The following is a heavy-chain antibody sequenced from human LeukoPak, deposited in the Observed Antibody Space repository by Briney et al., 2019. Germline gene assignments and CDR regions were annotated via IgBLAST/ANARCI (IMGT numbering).Heavy chain of an antibody. V-gene: IGHV3-11*01. CDR3: AGGGRGYSGSYFSIY. CDR2: ISSSGSTI. J-gene: IGHJ4*02. Sequence: PGGSLRLSCAASGFIFSDYYMSWIRQAPGKGLEWASYISSSGSTIHYADSVKGRFTISRDNAKNSLFLQMNSLRVEDTAVYYCAGGGRGYSGSYFSIYWGQGTLVTVSS. D-gene: IGHD1-26*01. CDR1: GFIFSDYY.